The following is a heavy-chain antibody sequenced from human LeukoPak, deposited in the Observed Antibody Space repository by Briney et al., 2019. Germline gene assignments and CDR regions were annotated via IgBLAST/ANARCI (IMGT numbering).Heavy chain of an antibody. CDR2: ISADNGNT. CDR1: GYTFSSYA. Sequence: ASVKVSCKASGYTFSSYAISWVRQAPGQGLEWMGWISADNGNTNHAQKFQGRVSLTTDTSTSTAYMELRTLTSDDTAVYLCARERQKGMVGLSWGQGTLVTVSS. J-gene: IGHJ5*02. D-gene: IGHD2-15*01. CDR3: ARERQKGMVGLS. V-gene: IGHV1-18*04.